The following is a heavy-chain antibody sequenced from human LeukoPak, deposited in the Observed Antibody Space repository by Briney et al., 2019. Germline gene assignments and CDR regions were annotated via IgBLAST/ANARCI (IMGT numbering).Heavy chain of an antibody. J-gene: IGHJ6*03. D-gene: IGHD6-19*01. V-gene: IGHV4-4*07. CDR2: IYTSGST. Sequence: SETLSLTCTVSGGSISSYYWSWIRQPAGKGLEWIGRIYTSGSTNYNPSLKSRVTMSVDTSKNQFSLKLSSVTAADTAVYYCATLSGESYRGEAVAGTFYMDVWGKGTTVTVSS. CDR1: GGSISSYY. CDR3: ATLSGESYRGEAVAGTFYMDV.